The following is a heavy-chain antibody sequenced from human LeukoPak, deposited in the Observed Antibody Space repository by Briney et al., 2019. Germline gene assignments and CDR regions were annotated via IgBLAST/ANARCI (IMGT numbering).Heavy chain of an antibody. D-gene: IGHD6-6*01. V-gene: IGHV3-53*01. CDR2: IYSGGST. CDR1: GFTVSSNY. Sequence: SGGSLRFSCAASGFTVSSNYMSWVRQAPGKGLEWVSVIYSGGSTYYADSVKGRFTISRDNSKNTLYLQMNSLRAEDTAVYYCASSSDNYFDYWGQGTLVTVSS. J-gene: IGHJ4*02. CDR3: ASSSDNYFDY.